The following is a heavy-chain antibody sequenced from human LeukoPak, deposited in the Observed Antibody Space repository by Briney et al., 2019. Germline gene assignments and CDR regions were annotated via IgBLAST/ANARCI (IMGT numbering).Heavy chain of an antibody. J-gene: IGHJ5*02. Sequence: GGSLRLSCAASGFTFSSYSMNWVRQAPGKGLERVSSISSSSSYIYYADSVKGRFTISRDNAKNSLYLQMNSLRAEDTAVYYCARDPMVQGVINWFDPWGQGTLVTVSS. CDR3: ARDPMVQGVINWFDP. CDR2: ISSSSSYI. V-gene: IGHV3-21*01. CDR1: GFTFSSYS. D-gene: IGHD3-10*01.